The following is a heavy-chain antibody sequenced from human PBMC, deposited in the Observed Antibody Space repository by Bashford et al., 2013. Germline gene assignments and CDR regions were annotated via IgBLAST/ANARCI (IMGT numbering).Heavy chain of an antibody. CDR2: INPSVDTT. CDR1: GYTFTSYY. J-gene: IGHJ6*02. V-gene: IGHV1-46*01. CDR3: ASGPSGMDV. Sequence: ASVKVSCKASGYTFTSYYMHWVRQAPGQGLEWMGIINPSVDTTTYAQKFQGRVTMTRDTSTSTVYMELSSLRSEDTAVYFCASGPSGMDVWGQGTTVTVSS.